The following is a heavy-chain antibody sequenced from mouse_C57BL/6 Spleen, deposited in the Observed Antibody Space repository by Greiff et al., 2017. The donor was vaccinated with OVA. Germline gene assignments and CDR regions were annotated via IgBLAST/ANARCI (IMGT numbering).Heavy chain of an antibody. CDR1: GFTFSSYT. V-gene: IGHV5-9*01. Sequence: EVQGVESGGGLVKPGGSLKLSCAASGFTFSSYTMSWVRQTPEKRLEWVATISGGGGNTYYPDSVKGRFTISRDNAKNTLYLQMSSLRSEDTALYYCARGGYYFDYWGQGTTLTVSS. CDR2: ISGGGGNT. D-gene: IGHD3-1*01. J-gene: IGHJ2*01. CDR3: ARGGYYFDY.